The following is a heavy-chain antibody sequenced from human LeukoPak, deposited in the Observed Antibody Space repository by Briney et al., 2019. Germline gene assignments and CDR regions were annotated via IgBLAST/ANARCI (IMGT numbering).Heavy chain of an antibody. CDR3: AIDRYGSGSNWFDP. CDR2: ISSSGSTI. Sequence: PGGSLRLSCAASGFTFSDYYMSWIRQAPGKGLEWVSYISSSGSTIYYADSVKGRFTISRDNAKNSLYLQMNSLRAEDTAAYYCAIDRYGSGSNWFDPWGQGTLVTVSS. CDR1: GFTFSDYY. D-gene: IGHD3-10*01. V-gene: IGHV3-11*01. J-gene: IGHJ5*02.